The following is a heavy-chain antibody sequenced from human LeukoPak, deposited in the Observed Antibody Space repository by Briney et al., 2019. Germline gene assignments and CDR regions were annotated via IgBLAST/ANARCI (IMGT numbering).Heavy chain of an antibody. V-gene: IGHV1-2*02. CDR2: INPNTGDT. CDR3: ARVNFHILTGTYDS. D-gene: IGHD3-9*01. J-gene: IGHJ4*02. CDR1: GYTFTGYY. Sequence: ASVKVSCKTSGYTFTGYYMHWMRQAPGQGLEWMGWINPNTGDTKNAKKFQGRVTMTRDTSINTAYMDLSRLRSDDTAVYYCARVNFHILTGTYDSWGQGTLVTVSS.